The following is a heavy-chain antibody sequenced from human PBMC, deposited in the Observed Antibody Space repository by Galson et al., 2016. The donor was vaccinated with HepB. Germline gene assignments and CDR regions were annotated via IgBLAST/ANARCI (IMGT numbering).Heavy chain of an antibody. CDR3: TRDPPYTSSWTSDF. J-gene: IGHJ4*02. CDR1: GSTFSHYS. V-gene: IGHV3-21*01. Sequence: SLRLSCAASGSTFSHYSMNWVRQAPGKGLEWVSAISGRSTFIYYADSVKGRFTISRDNAKNSLYLQMNSLRVEDTAIYYCTRDPPYTSSWTSDFWGQGTLVTVSS. CDR2: ISGRSTFI. D-gene: IGHD6-13*01.